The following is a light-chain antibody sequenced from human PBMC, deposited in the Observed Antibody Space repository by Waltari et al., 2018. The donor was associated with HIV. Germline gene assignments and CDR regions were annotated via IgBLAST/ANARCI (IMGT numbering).Light chain of an antibody. J-gene: IGLJ3*02. Sequence: SYELTQPPSVSVSPGQPARITCSGAALPKQYAYWYQQRPGQAPVLVIYKDTERPSGIPERFSGSSSGTTATLTIIGVQAQDEADYHCQSADSNASLWVFGGGTKLTVL. CDR1: ALPKQY. CDR3: QSADSNASLWV. V-gene: IGLV3-25*03. CDR2: KDT.